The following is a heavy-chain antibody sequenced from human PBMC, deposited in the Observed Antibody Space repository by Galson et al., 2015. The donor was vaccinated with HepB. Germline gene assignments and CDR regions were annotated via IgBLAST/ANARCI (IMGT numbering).Heavy chain of an antibody. CDR1: GFPFNNAW. J-gene: IGHJ5*02. Sequence: SLRLSCAASGFPFNNAWMTWVRQAPGMGLEWVGRIKSKTDGETTDYAAPVKGGFTISRDDSKNRLYLQMNSLKTEDTAVYYRTTDVYYSTYWSWLDPWGQGTLVTVSS. CDR3: TTDVYYSTYWSWLDP. CDR2: IKSKTDGETT. V-gene: IGHV3-15*01. D-gene: IGHD2-8*02.